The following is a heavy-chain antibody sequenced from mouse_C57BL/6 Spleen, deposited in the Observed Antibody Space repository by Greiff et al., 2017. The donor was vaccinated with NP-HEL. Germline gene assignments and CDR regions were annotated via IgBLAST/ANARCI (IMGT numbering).Heavy chain of an antibody. J-gene: IGHJ4*01. D-gene: IGHD1-1*01. CDR3: ARSRYYGSRAYYYAMDY. CDR1: GYSFTDYN. V-gene: IGHV1-39*01. CDR2: INPNYGTT. Sequence: EVKLMESGPELVKPGASVKISCKASGYSFTDYNMNWVKQSNGKSLEWIGVINPNYGTTSYNQKFKGKATLTVDQSSSTAYMQLNSLTSEDSAVYYCARSRYYGSRAYYYAMDYWGQGTSVTVSS.